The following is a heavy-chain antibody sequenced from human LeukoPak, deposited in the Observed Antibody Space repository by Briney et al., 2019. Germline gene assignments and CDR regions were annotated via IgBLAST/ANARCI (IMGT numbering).Heavy chain of an antibody. CDR2: ITGSGGSS. CDR1: GFTFSSYA. J-gene: IGHJ6*02. Sequence: GGSLRLSCAASGFTFSSYAMSWVRQAPGKGLQWVSVITGSGGSSYYADSVKGRFTISRDNSKNTLYLQVNSLRAEDTAVYYCAKDSTMVRGIIYYGMDVWGQGTTVTVSS. V-gene: IGHV3-23*01. D-gene: IGHD3-10*01. CDR3: AKDSTMVRGIIYYGMDV.